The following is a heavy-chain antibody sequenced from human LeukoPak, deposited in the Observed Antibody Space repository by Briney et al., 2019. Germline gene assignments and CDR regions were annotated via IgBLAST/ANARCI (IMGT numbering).Heavy chain of an antibody. CDR3: ARGMITFGGVIVHNWFDP. CDR1: GFTFSSYA. J-gene: IGHJ5*02. V-gene: IGHV3-64*01. D-gene: IGHD3-16*02. Sequence: GGSLRLSCAASGFTFSSYAMHWVRQAPGKGLEYVPAISSNGGSTYYANSVKGRFTISRDNSKNTLYLQMGSLRAEDMAVYYCARGMITFGGVIVHNWFDPWGQGTLVTVSS. CDR2: ISSNGGST.